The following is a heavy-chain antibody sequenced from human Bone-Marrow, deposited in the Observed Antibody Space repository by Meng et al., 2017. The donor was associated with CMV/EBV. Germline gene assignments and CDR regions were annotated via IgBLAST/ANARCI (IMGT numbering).Heavy chain of an antibody. D-gene: IGHD3-3*01. CDR2: LYPGDSDT. J-gene: IGHJ6*02. Sequence: GESLKIPLKGSGYSFTSYWIGWVRQMPGKGLEWMWILYPGDSDTRHRPSFQAQVTISADKSISTAYLQWSSLKASDTALYYCARLPYYDFWSGYLADYYGMDVWGQGTTVTVSS. CDR3: ARLPYYDFWSGYLADYYGMDV. V-gene: IGHV5-51*01. CDR1: GYSFTSYW.